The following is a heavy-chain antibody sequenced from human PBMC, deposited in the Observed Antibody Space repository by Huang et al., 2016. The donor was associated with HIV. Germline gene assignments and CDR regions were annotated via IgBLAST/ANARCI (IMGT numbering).Heavy chain of an antibody. Sequence: QVQLQESGPGLVKPSETLSLTCTVSGGSVSSGSYYWSWIRQPPGKGREWIGYIYYSGSTTYNPSLKSRVTISVDTSKNQFSLKLSSVTAADTAVYYCARDTPLGATTGFDYWGQGTLVTVSS. CDR2: IYYSGST. CDR1: GGSVSSGSYY. CDR3: ARDTPLGATTGFDY. J-gene: IGHJ4*02. D-gene: IGHD1-26*01. V-gene: IGHV4-61*01.